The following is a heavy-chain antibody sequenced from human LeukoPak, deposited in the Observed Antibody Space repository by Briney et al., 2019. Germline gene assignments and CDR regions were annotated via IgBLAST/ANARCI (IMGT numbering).Heavy chain of an antibody. CDR2: MYYSGNT. Sequence: PSETLSLTCTVSGGSISSYYWSWIRQPPGKGLEWIAYMYYSGNTNYNPSLKSRLTTSLDTSKNQFSLKLSSVTAADTAVYYCARGKYYFDYWGQGTLVTVSS. CDR3: ARGKYYFDY. CDR1: GGSISSYY. J-gene: IGHJ4*02. V-gene: IGHV4-59*01.